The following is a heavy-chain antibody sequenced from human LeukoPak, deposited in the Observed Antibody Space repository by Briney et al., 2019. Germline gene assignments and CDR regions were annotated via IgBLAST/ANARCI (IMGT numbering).Heavy chain of an antibody. V-gene: IGHV1-18*01. CDR1: GYTFTSYG. J-gene: IGHJ4*02. CDR2: ISAYNGNT. Sequence: GASVKASCKASGYTFTSYGISWVRQAPGQGLEWMGWISAYNGNTNYAQKLQGRVTMTTDTSTSTAYMELRSLRSDDTAVYYCARDYGSGSYYTPLDYWGQGTLVTVSS. D-gene: IGHD3-10*01. CDR3: ARDYGSGSYYTPLDY.